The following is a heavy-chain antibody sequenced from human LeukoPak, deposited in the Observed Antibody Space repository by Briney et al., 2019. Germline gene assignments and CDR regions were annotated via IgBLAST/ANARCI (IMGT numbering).Heavy chain of an antibody. Sequence: WIRQPPGKGLEWVSAISGRGVTTYYADSVKGRFTISRDNSKNTLYLQMNSLRAEDTAVYYCAKDVAVAGAIFDYWGQGTLVTVSS. D-gene: IGHD6-19*01. CDR2: ISGRGVTT. J-gene: IGHJ4*02. CDR3: AKDVAVAGAIFDY. V-gene: IGHV3-23*01.